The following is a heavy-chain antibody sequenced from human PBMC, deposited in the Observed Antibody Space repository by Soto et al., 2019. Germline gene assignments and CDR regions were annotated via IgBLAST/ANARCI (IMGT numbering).Heavy chain of an antibody. CDR1: GFTFSDFY. J-gene: IGHJ4*02. CDR2: ISNSGSTI. CDR3: ARSFWRGYYPPPHYFDY. D-gene: IGHD3-3*01. Sequence: QVQLVESGGGLVKPGGSLRLSCAASGFTFSDFYMSWIRQAPGKGLEWVSYISNSGSTIYYPDSVKGRFTISRDNAKNSLDLQMNSLRAEDTAVYYCARSFWRGYYPPPHYFDYCCQGTLVTVSS. V-gene: IGHV3-11*01.